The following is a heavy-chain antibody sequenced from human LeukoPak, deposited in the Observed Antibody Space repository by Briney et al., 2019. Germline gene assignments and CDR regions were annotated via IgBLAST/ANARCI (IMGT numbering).Heavy chain of an antibody. CDR2: ISGSGGST. CDR1: GFTFSSYA. CDR3: AKIHYSNFGHFDY. V-gene: IGHV3-23*01. D-gene: IGHD4-11*01. Sequence: GGSLRLSCAASGFTFSSYAMSWVRQAPGKGLEWASAISGSGGSTYYADSVKGRFTISRDNSKNTLYLQMNSLRAEDTAVYYCAKIHYSNFGHFDYWGQGTLVTVSS. J-gene: IGHJ4*02.